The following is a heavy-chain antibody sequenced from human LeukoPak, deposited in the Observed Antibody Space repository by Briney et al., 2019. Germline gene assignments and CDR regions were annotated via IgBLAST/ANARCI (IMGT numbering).Heavy chain of an antibody. CDR1: GYTFTSYG. CDR2: ISAYNGNT. D-gene: IGHD7-27*01. V-gene: IGHV1-18*01. Sequence: ASVKVSCKASGYTFTSYGISWVRQAPGQGLEWMGWISAYNGNTNYAQKLQGRVTMTTDTSTSTAYMEPRSLRSDDTAVYYCARVVELGSTYDAFDIWGQGTMVTVSS. CDR3: ARVVELGSTYDAFDI. J-gene: IGHJ3*02.